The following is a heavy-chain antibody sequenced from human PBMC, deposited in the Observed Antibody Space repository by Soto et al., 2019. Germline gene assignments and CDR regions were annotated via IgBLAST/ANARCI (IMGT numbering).Heavy chain of an antibody. CDR3: ARHHVRGRTIAGAAEF. V-gene: IGHV4-34*01. Sequence: PSETLSLTCAVYGGSLSGYYWSWIRQPPGKALEWIGEFNHSGDTNYNPSLKSRVTISVDTSKNQLLLNLSSVTAADTAMYYCARHHVRGRTIAGAAEFWGQGTLVTVSS. J-gene: IGHJ4*02. CDR2: FNHSGDT. D-gene: IGHD1-26*01. CDR1: GGSLSGYY.